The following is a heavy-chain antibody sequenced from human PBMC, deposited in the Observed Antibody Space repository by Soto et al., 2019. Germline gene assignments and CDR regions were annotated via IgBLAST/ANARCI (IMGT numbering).Heavy chain of an antibody. CDR1: GYTFTSYG. V-gene: IGHV1-18*01. J-gene: IGHJ5*02. Sequence: VASVKVSCKASGYTFTSYGISWVRQAPGQGLEWMGWISAYNGNTNYAQKLQGRVTMTTDTSTSTAYMELRSLRSDDTAVYYCARDPRRVAARLLINWFDPWGQGTLVTVS. CDR2: ISAYNGNT. D-gene: IGHD6-6*01. CDR3: ARDPRRVAARLLINWFDP.